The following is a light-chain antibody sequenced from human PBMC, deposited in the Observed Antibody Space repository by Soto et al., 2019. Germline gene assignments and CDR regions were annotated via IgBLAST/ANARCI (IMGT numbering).Light chain of an antibody. J-gene: IGKJ2*01. V-gene: IGKV3-20*01. CDR3: QQYGSLPYT. Sequence: EMVLTQSPGTLYLSPGEGATLSCRASQSVSSNYLAWYQQRPGQAPRLLIFGASSRATDISDRFSGSGSGADFTLTISRLEPEDSAVYSCQQYGSLPYTFGQGTKLEI. CDR2: GAS. CDR1: QSVSSNY.